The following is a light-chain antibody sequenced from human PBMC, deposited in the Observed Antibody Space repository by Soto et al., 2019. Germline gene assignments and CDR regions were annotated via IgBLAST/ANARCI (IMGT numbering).Light chain of an antibody. Sequence: IVLTQSPATLSLSPGERAALSCRASQSVSTSLAWYQHKPGQAPRLIIYDASKRAPGIPARFNGSGSGTDFTLTISSLEPEDFAVYYCQVRDVWPTFGQGTKVEIK. CDR3: QVRDVWPT. V-gene: IGKV3-11*01. J-gene: IGKJ1*01. CDR2: DAS. CDR1: QSVSTS.